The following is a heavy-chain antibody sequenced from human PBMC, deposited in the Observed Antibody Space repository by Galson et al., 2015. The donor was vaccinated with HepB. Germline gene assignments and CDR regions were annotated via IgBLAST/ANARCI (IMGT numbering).Heavy chain of an antibody. CDR1: GFTFSSYG. D-gene: IGHD2-15*01. J-gene: IGHJ3*02. CDR2: ISYDGSNK. V-gene: IGHV3-30*18. Sequence: SLRLSCAASGFTFSSYGMHWVRQAPGKGLEWVAVISYDGSNKYYADSVKGRFTISRDNSKNTLYLQMNSLRAEDTAVYYCAKDMDRGGSSPYDAFDIWGQGTMVTVSS. CDR3: AKDMDRGGSSPYDAFDI.